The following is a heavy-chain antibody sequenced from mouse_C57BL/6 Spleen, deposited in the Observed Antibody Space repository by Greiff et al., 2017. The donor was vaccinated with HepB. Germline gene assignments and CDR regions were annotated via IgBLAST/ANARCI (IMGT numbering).Heavy chain of an antibody. J-gene: IGHJ3*01. CDR1: GYTFTDYY. CDR3: ARSGFNWFAY. CDR2: IYPGSGNT. D-gene: IGHD3-1*01. V-gene: IGHV1-76*01. Sequence: VQGVESGAELVRPGASVKLSCKASGYTFTDYYINWVKQRPGQGLEWIARIYPGSGNTYYNEKFKGKATLTAEKSSSTAYMQLSSLTSEDSAVYFCARSGFNWFAYWGQGTLVTVSA.